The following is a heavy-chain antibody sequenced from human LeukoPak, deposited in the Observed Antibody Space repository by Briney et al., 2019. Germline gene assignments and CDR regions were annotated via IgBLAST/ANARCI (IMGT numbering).Heavy chain of an antibody. V-gene: IGHV1-18*01. D-gene: IGHD1-1*01. J-gene: IGHJ6*03. Sequence: GASVKVSCKASGYTFTSYGISWVRQAPGQGLEWMGWISAYNGNTNYAQKLQGRVTMTTDTSTSTAYMELRSLRSDDTAVYYCARWKVYYYYYYYMDVWGKGTTVTVSS. CDR3: ARWKVYYYYYYYMDV. CDR1: GYTFTSYG. CDR2: ISAYNGNT.